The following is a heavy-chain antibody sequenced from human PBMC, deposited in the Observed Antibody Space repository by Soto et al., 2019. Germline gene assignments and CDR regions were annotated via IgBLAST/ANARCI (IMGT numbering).Heavy chain of an antibody. Sequence: PSETLSLTCTVSGGSISNYYWNWIRQSPGKGLEWIGYIYSSGSTHYNPSLQNRVTIPIDTSKNQVSLKVNSVTAADTAVYYCARDHPHSYGVYYFDYWGQGTLVTVSS. CDR1: GGSISNYY. V-gene: IGHV4-59*01. CDR3: ARDHPHSYGVYYFDY. D-gene: IGHD5-18*01. J-gene: IGHJ4*02. CDR2: IYSSGST.